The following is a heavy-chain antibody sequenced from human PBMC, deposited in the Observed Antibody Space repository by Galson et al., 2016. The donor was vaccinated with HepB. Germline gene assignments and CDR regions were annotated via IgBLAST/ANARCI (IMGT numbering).Heavy chain of an antibody. D-gene: IGHD3-22*01. CDR1: GGPFSDYY. Sequence: SETLSLTCAVYGGPFSDYYWSWIRQPPGKGLEWIGEVNHGGITDYNQSLKSRVSISVDTSNNQVSLKLSFVTAADTAVYYCARVGYHYSSNSFWGPDYWGQGSLVTVSS. CDR3: ARVGYHYSSNSFWGPDY. CDR2: VNHGGIT. J-gene: IGHJ4*02. V-gene: IGHV4-34*01.